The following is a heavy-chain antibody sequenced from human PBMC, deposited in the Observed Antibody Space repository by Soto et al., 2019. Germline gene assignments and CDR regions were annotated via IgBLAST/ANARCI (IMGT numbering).Heavy chain of an antibody. D-gene: IGHD3-10*01. CDR1: GGSISSGTSY. CDR2: IYYSGNT. Sequence: QVQLQESGPGLVKPSQTLSLTCTVSGGSISSGTSYWTWIRPAPGTGLELIGYIYYSGNTLYTPSLKSRVTIPIDTSKNHFSLKLSSVTAADTAVYYCARSMVRGAIVAFDAWGQGTVVTVSS. J-gene: IGHJ3*01. CDR3: ARSMVRGAIVAFDA. V-gene: IGHV4-30-4*01.